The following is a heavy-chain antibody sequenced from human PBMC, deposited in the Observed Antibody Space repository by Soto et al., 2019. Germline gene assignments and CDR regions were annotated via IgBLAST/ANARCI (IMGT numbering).Heavy chain of an antibody. CDR1: GFTFSSYG. V-gene: IGHV3-30*18. D-gene: IGHD6-13*01. CDR3: AKGHEIRYSSSSTGSD. J-gene: IGHJ4*02. CDR2: ISYDGSNK. Sequence: GGSLRLSCAASGFTFSSYGMHWVRQAPGKGLEWVAVISYDGSNKYYADSVKGRFTISRDNSKNTLYLQMNSLRAEDTAVYYCAKGHEIRYSSSSTGSDWGQGTLVTVSS.